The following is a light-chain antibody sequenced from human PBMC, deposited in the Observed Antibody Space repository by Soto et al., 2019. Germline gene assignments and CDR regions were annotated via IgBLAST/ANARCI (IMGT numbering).Light chain of an antibody. CDR2: EGS. V-gene: IGLV2-14*02. Sequence: QSALTQPASVSGSPGQSITISCTGTSSDVGSYNLVSWYQQHPGKAPKLMIYEGSKRPSGVSNRFSGSKSGNTASLTISGLQAEDEGDYHCSSYTSSTTPWVFGGGTKLTVL. J-gene: IGLJ3*02. CDR1: SSDVGSYNL. CDR3: SSYTSSTTPWV.